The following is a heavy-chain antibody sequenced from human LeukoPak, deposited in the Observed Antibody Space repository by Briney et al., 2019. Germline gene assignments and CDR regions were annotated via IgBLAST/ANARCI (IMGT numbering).Heavy chain of an antibody. CDR2: INPNSGGT. J-gene: IGHJ3*02. Sequence: ASVKVSCKASGYTFTSYYMHWVRQAPGQGLEWRGWINPNSGGTTHAQKFLGRITMTRDTSISTAYMELSRLRSDDTAVYYCASATTYCGADCYPLDAFDIWGQGTMVTVSS. CDR3: ASATTYCGADCYPLDAFDI. D-gene: IGHD2-21*02. V-gene: IGHV1-2*02. CDR1: GYTFTSYY.